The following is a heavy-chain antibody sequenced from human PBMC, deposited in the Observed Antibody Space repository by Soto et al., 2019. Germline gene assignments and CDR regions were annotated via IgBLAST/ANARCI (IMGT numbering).Heavy chain of an antibody. CDR3: ATHQYGDYVFGAFDI. Sequence: GGSLRLSCAASGFTFSSYAMSWVRQAPGKGLEWVSAISGSGGSTYYADSVKGRFTISRDNSKNTLYLQMNSLRAEDTAVYYCATHQYGDYVFGAFDIWGQGTMVTVSS. CDR1: GFTFSSYA. CDR2: ISGSGGST. V-gene: IGHV3-23*01. D-gene: IGHD4-17*01. J-gene: IGHJ3*02.